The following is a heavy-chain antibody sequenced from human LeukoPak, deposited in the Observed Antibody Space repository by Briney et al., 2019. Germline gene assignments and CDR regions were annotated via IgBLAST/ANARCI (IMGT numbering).Heavy chain of an antibody. CDR1: GYTFTSYA. D-gene: IGHD6-13*01. V-gene: IGHV1-46*01. J-gene: IGHJ4*02. CDR2: INPSGGST. Sequence: ASVKVSCKASGYTFTSYAMNWVRQAPGQGLEWMGIINPSGGSTSYAQKFQGRVTMTRDMSTSTVYMELSSLRSEDTAVYYCARAAAAGMYYFDYWGQGTLVTVSS. CDR3: ARAAAAGMYYFDY.